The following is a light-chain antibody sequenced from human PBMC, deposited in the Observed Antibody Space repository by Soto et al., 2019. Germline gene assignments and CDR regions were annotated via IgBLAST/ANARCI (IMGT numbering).Light chain of an antibody. CDR1: NSNVGSNS. J-gene: IGLJ3*02. Sequence: QAVVTQPPSASGTPGQRVTISCSGRNSNVGSNSVNWYQQLPGMAPKLLLYSDNQRPSGVPDRFSGSKSGSSASLAISGLQSDDEADYHCSTWDDTLSTWLFGGGTKVTVL. V-gene: IGLV1-44*01. CDR2: SDN. CDR3: STWDDTLSTWL.